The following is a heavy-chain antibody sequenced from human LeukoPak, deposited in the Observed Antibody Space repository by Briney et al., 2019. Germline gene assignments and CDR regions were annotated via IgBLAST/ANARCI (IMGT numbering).Heavy chain of an antibody. J-gene: IGHJ6*03. CDR1: GGSISSGYY. Sequence: SETLSLTCTVSGGSISSGYYWGWIRQPPGKGLEWIGSIYHSGSTYYNPSLKSRVTISVDTSKNQFSLKLSSVTAADTAVYYCARVSGYDWDDYYYYMDVWGKGTTVTVSS. D-gene: IGHD5-12*01. CDR3: ARVSGYDWDDYYYYMDV. CDR2: IYHSGST. V-gene: IGHV4-38-2*02.